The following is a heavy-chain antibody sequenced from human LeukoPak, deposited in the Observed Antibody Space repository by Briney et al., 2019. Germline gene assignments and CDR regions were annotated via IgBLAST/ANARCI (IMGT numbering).Heavy chain of an antibody. CDR2: GST. D-gene: IGHD3-9*01. Sequence: GSTYYNPSLKSRVTISVDTSKNHFSLKLSSVTAADTAVYYCARDANYDILTGYTYYGMDVWGQGTXVT. J-gene: IGHJ6*02. CDR3: ARDANYDILTGYTYYGMDV. V-gene: IGHV4-30-2*05.